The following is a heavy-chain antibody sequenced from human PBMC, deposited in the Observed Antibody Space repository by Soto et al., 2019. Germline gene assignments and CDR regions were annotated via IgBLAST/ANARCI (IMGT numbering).Heavy chain of an antibody. J-gene: IGHJ6*02. CDR3: ASLYGDSPVDYYYYGMDV. CDR1: GGSISSGDYY. Sequence: QVQLQESGPGLVKPSQTLSLTCTVSGGSISSGDYYWSWIRQPPGKGLEWLGYIYYSGSTYYNPSLKSRVTISVDTSKNQFSLKLSSVTAADTAVYYCASLYGDSPVDYYYYGMDVWGQGTTVTVSS. CDR2: IYYSGST. D-gene: IGHD4-17*01. V-gene: IGHV4-30-4*01.